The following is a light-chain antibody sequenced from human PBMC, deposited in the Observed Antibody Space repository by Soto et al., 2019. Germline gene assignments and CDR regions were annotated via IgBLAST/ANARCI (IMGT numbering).Light chain of an antibody. CDR3: SSFTSGNTVV. Sequence: QSALTQPASVSGSPGQSITISCTATSSDVGAYNYVSWYQLYPGKAPKLLIYDVSHRPSGVSDRFFGSKSGNTASLTISGLQTEDEADYYCSSFTSGNTVVLGGGTKLTVL. CDR1: SSDVGAYNY. CDR2: DVS. J-gene: IGLJ2*01. V-gene: IGLV2-14*03.